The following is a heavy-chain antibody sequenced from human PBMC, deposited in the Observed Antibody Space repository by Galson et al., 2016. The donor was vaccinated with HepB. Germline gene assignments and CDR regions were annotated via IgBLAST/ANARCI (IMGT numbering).Heavy chain of an antibody. V-gene: IGHV3-33*01. Sequence: SLRLSCAAPGFTFSNYGMHWVRQAPGKGLEWVAVIWYDGSNKYYADSVKGRFTISRDNSKNTLFLQMNTLRVEDTAVYYCARVRNLVWIWYYTVDYWCQGTLV. CDR3: ARVRNLVWIWYYTVDY. CDR2: IWYDGSNK. CDR1: GFTFSNYG. J-gene: IGHJ4*02. D-gene: IGHD3-3*01.